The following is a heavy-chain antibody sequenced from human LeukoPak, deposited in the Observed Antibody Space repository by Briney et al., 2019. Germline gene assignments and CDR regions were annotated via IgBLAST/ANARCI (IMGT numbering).Heavy chain of an antibody. CDR1: GYGFTSYY. D-gene: IGHD3-10*01. CDR2: INPSVGGT. CDR3: ARHGSGRYYPAEGRVDY. J-gene: IGHJ4*02. V-gene: IGHV1-46*03. Sequence: ASVKVSCKAFGYGFTSYYIHWVRQAPGQGLEWMGIINPSVGGTTYARKFRGRVTMTRDTSTSTVYMELSSLRSEDTAVYYCARHGSGRYYPAEGRVDYWGQGTLVTVSS.